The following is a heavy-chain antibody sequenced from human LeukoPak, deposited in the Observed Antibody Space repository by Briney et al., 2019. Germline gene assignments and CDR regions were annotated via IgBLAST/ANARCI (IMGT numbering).Heavy chain of an antibody. V-gene: IGHV3-23*01. CDR2: ISGSGGST. D-gene: IGHD3-3*01. J-gene: IGHJ4*02. Sequence: GGSLRLSCAASGFTFSSYAMSWVRQAPGKGLEWVSAISGSGGSTYYADSVKGRLTISRDNSKNTLYLQMNSLRAEDTAVYYCAKATPSFTYYDFWSGSYWGQGTLVTVSS. CDR1: GFTFSSYA. CDR3: AKATPSFTYYDFWSGSY.